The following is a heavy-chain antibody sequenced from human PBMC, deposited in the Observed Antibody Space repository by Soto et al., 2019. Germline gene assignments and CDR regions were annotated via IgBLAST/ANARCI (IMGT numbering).Heavy chain of an antibody. Sequence: SETLSLTCTVSGGSMSSYYWTWLRQSPGRGLEWIGYISYSGSTYYNPSLKSRVTISADTSKNQFSLRMNSMIAADTTVYYCARADPDASVGYWGQGTLVTVSS. CDR1: GGSMSSYY. V-gene: IGHV4-59*01. J-gene: IGHJ4*02. D-gene: IGHD2-15*01. CDR2: ISYSGST. CDR3: ARADPDASVGY.